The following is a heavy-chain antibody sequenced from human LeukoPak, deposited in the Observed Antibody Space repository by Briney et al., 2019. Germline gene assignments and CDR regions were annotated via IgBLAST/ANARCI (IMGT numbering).Heavy chain of an antibody. CDR2: ISGSGGST. D-gene: IGHD3-10*01. J-gene: IGHJ4*02. V-gene: IGHV3-23*01. CDR3: ARAPWFGESRFDY. CDR1: GFTFSSYA. Sequence: AGSLRFSCAASGFTFSSYAMIWVRKAPGKGLNGVSAISGSGGSTHYADSVKGRFTISRDNSKNTLYLQMNSLRAEDTAVYYCARAPWFGESRFDYWGQGTLVTVSS.